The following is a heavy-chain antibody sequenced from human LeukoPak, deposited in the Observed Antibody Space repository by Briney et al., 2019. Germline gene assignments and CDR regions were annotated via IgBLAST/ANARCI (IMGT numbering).Heavy chain of an antibody. Sequence: PSETLFLTCTVSGGSISNGDYYWSWIRQPPGKGLEWIGYIYYSGSTYYNPSLKSRVTISVDTSKNQFSLKLSSVTAADTAVYYCAREPARSYFDYWGQGTLVTVSS. CDR3: AREPARSYFDY. J-gene: IGHJ4*02. CDR2: IYYSGST. CDR1: GGSISNGDYY. D-gene: IGHD2-2*01. V-gene: IGHV4-30-4*01.